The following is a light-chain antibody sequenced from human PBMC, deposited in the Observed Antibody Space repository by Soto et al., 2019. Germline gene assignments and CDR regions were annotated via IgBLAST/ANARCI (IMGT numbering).Light chain of an antibody. V-gene: IGLV1-47*01. CDR2: RNN. CDR1: SSNIGNHY. Sequence: QSVLTQPPSASGTPGQRVTISCSGSSSNIGNHYVYWYQHLPGTAPKLLIYRNNQRPSGVPDRFSGSHSGTSGSLAISGPRSEDEADYYCAAWDDSLSGYVFGTGTKVTVL. CDR3: AAWDDSLSGYV. J-gene: IGLJ1*01.